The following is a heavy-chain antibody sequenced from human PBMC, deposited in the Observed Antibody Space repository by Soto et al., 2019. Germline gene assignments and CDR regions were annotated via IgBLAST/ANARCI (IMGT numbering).Heavy chain of an antibody. CDR1: GFTFSPYT. D-gene: IGHD2-21*02. CDR3: ARGGGFCGGDCYKGGIDY. Sequence: VQLLESGGDLKQPGGSLRLSCAASGFTFSPYTMHWVRQAPGKGLEWVAVISYDGSTEYNPDSVKGRFTISRDNPKNTVYLQMNSLRPEDTAIYYCARGGGFCGGDCYKGGIDYWGQGTLVTVAS. J-gene: IGHJ4*02. CDR2: ISYDGSTE. V-gene: IGHV3-30-3*01.